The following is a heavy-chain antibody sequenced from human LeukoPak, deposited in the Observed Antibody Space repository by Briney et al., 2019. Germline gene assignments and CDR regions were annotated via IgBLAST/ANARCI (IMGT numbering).Heavy chain of an antibody. V-gene: IGHV3-7*01. J-gene: IGHJ4*02. Sequence: GGSLRLPCAASGFTFTTYWMAWVRQAPGKGLEWVANINEDGSHKNYLDSVKGRFTISRDNTKNSVHLLMNSLRAEDTAVYYCARDPPHRFTMIEKDSWGQGTLVTVSS. CDR1: GFTFTTYW. CDR3: ARDPPHRFTMIEKDS. CDR2: INEDGSHK. D-gene: IGHD3-22*01.